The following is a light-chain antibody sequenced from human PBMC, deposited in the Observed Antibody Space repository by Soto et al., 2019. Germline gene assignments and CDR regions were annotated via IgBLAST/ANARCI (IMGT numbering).Light chain of an antibody. V-gene: IGKV1-39*01. CDR2: AAS. J-gene: IGKJ1*01. CDR3: QQSYRTPRT. Sequence: DIQMTQSPSSLSASVGHRVTITCRASQSISTYLNWYQQKPGKAPKLLIYAASSLQSGVPSRFSGSGSGTDFTLTISSLQPEDFATYYCQQSYRTPRTFSQGTKVDIK. CDR1: QSISTY.